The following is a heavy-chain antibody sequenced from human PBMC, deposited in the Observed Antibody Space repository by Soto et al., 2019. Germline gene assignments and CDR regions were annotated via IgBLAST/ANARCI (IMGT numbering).Heavy chain of an antibody. CDR1: GGTFSSYT. V-gene: IGHV1-69*08. CDR3: ARDRLLYYYDSSGYYPSD. J-gene: IGHJ4*02. D-gene: IGHD3-22*01. CDR2: IIPILGIA. Sequence: QVQLVQSGAEVKKPGSSVKVSCKASGGTFSSYTISWVRQAPGQGLEWMGRIIPILGIANYAQKFQGRVTISEDTSTSPAYMELSSLRSEDTAVYYCARDRLLYYYDSSGYYPSDWGQGTLVTVSS.